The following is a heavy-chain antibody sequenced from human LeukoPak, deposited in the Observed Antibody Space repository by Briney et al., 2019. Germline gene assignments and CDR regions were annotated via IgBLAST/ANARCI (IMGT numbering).Heavy chain of an antibody. CDR2: ISGSGGST. CDR1: RFNFIRYA. CDR3: AKLRKRITMIVVVNNWFDP. J-gene: IGHJ5*02. V-gene: IGHV3-23*01. D-gene: IGHD3-22*01. Sequence: GSLRLPCSGFRFNFIRYALGWVRPGPREGLEWVSAISGSGGSTYYADSVKGRFTISRDNSKNTLYLQMNSLRAEDTAVYYCAKLRKRITMIVVVNNWFDPWGQGTLVTVSS.